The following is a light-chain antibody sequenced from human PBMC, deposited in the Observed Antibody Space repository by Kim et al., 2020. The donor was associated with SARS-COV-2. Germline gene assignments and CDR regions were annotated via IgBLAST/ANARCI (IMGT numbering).Light chain of an antibody. CDR1: KLGDKY. CDR2: QDS. V-gene: IGLV3-1*01. J-gene: IGLJ3*02. Sequence: VPPGQTASITCSGDKLGDKYSCWYQQKPGQSPVLVIYQDSKRPSGIPERFSGSNSGNTATLTISGTQAMDEADYYCQAWDSSTWVFGGGTQLTVL. CDR3: QAWDSSTWV.